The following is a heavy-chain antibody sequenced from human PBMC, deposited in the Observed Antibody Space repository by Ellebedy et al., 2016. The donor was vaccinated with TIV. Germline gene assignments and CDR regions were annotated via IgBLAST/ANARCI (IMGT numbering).Heavy chain of an antibody. CDR2: IYSGGTT. Sequence: GESLKISCAASGFTVSSNYMSWVRQAPGKGLECVSVIYSGGTTYYADSVKGRFTISRDNSKNTLYLQMNSLRAEDTAVYYCARVESRLLFYGDYRKLDYWGQGTLVTVSS. CDR1: GFTVSSNY. D-gene: IGHD4-17*01. V-gene: IGHV3-66*01. J-gene: IGHJ4*02. CDR3: ARVESRLLFYGDYRKLDY.